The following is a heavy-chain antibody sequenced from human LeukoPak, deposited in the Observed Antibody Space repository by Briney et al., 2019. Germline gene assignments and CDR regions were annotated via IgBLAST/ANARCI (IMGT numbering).Heavy chain of an antibody. D-gene: IGHD4-17*01. Sequence: SVKVSCKASGGTFSSYAISWVRQAPGQGLEWMGGIIPIFGTANYAQKFQGRATITADESTSTAYMELSSLRSEDTAVYYCAKGGPYGDYLDAFDIWGQGTMVTVSS. CDR2: IIPIFGTA. CDR1: GGTFSSYA. V-gene: IGHV1-69*13. J-gene: IGHJ3*02. CDR3: AKGGPYGDYLDAFDI.